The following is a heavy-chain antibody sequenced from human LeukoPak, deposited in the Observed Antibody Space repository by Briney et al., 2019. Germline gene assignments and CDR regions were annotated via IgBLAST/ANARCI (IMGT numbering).Heavy chain of an antibody. J-gene: IGHJ5*02. D-gene: IGHD3-16*01. CDR1: GGTFSSYA. Sequence: GASVKVSCKASGGTFSSYAVSWVRQAPGQGLEWMGGIIPIFGTANYAQKFQGRVTITADESTSTAYMELSSLRSEDTAVYYCARGSALGDYDYDLSPWGQGTLVTVSS. CDR3: ARGSALGDYDYDLSP. CDR2: IIPIFGTA. V-gene: IGHV1-69*13.